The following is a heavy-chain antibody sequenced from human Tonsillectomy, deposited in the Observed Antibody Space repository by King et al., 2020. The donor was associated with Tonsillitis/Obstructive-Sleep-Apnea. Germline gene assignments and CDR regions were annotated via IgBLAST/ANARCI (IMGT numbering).Heavy chain of an antibody. CDR2: IYYSGST. Sequence: VQLQESGPGLVKPSETLSLTCTVSGGSISSYYWSWIRQTPGKGLEWIGYIYYSGSTNYNPSRKSRVTISVDKSKNQFSLKLSSVTAADTAVYYCAREAGGSDYWGQGTLVTVSS. CDR3: AREAGGSDY. D-gene: IGHD4-23*01. V-gene: IGHV4-59*01. CDR1: GGSISSYY. J-gene: IGHJ4*02.